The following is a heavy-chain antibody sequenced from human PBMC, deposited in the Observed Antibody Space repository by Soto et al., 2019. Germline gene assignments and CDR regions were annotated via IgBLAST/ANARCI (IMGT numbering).Heavy chain of an antibody. D-gene: IGHD3-10*02. J-gene: IGHJ3*02. CDR3: SKGITIIGRAAFEI. CDR1: GFTFSSYA. CDR2: ISGSGGST. Sequence: VVSLLLSCAASGFTFSSYAMSWVRQAPGKGLEWVSAISGSGGSTYYADSVKGRFTISRDNSKNTLYLQMNSLRAEDPAVSYCSKGITIIGRAAFEISGQGT. V-gene: IGHV3-23*01.